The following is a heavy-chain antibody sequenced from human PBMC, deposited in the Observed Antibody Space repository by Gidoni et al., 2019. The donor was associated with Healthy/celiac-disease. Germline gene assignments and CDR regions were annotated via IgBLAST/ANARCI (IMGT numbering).Heavy chain of an antibody. CDR3: VKGEWELEDYYYYGMDV. D-gene: IGHD1-26*01. J-gene: IGHJ6*02. CDR2: SSSNGGST. V-gene: IGHV3-64D*06. Sequence: EVQLVESGGGLVQPGGSLRLSCSASGFTFISYAMNWVRQAPGNGLEYVSASSSNGGSTYYADSVKGRFTISRDNSKNTLYLQMSSLRAEDTAVYYCVKGEWELEDYYYYGMDVWGQGTTVTVSS. CDR1: GFTFISYA.